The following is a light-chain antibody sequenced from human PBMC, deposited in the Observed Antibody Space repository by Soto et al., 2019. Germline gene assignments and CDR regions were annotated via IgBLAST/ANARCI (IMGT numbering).Light chain of an antibody. V-gene: IGKV1-5*01. Sequence: DIQMTQSPSTLSASVGDRVTITFRASQSISSWLAWYQQKPGKAPKLLIYDASSLESGVPSSLSGSGSGTEFTLTISSLQPDDFATYYCKQYNSXPITFGQGTRLXI. CDR2: DAS. CDR3: KQYNSXPIT. J-gene: IGKJ5*01. CDR1: QSISSW.